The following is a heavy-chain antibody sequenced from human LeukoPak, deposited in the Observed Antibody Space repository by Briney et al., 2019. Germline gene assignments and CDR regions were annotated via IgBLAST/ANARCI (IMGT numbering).Heavy chain of an antibody. CDR3: ASRRYYYDSMRH. CDR1: GGSFSGYY. CDR2: INHSGST. D-gene: IGHD3-22*01. J-gene: IGHJ4*02. V-gene: IGHV4-34*01. Sequence: SETLSLTCAVYGGSFSGYYWSWIRQPPGKGLEWIGEINHSGSTNYNPSLKSRVTISVGTSKNQFSLKLSSVTAADTAVYYCASRRYYYDSMRHWGQGTLVTVSS.